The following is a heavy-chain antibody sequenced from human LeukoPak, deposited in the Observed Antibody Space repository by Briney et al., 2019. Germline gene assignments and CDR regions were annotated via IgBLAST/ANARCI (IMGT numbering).Heavy chain of an antibody. Sequence: PGRSLRLSCAASGFTFSSYAMHWVRQAPGKGLEWVAVISYDGSNKYYADSVKGRFTISRDNSKNTLYLQMNSLRAEDTAVYYCARAMYYYDSSGYYYVLEDSGFDYWSQGTLVTVSS. J-gene: IGHJ4*02. CDR3: ARAMYYYDSSGYYYVLEDSGFDY. CDR1: GFTFSSYA. D-gene: IGHD3-22*01. CDR2: ISYDGSNK. V-gene: IGHV3-30-3*01.